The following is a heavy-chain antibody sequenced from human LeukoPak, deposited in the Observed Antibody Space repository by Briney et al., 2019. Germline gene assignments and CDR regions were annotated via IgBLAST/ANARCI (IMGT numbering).Heavy chain of an antibody. Sequence: GSLRLSCVVSGFTFSSYAMSWVRQAPGKGLEWVSSIGGSGSSIYYADSVKGRFTISRDNSKNTLYLQMSSLRAEDTAVYYCAKVPDYHGSGMDRFDYWGQGTLVTVSS. CDR3: AKVPDYHGSGMDRFDY. CDR2: IGGSGSSI. CDR1: GFTFSSYA. V-gene: IGHV3-23*01. J-gene: IGHJ4*02. D-gene: IGHD3-10*01.